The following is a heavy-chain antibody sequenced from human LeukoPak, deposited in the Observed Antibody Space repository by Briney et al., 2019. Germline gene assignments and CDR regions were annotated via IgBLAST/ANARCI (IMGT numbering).Heavy chain of an antibody. CDR2: ISYDGSNK. D-gene: IGHD6-13*01. V-gene: IGHV3-30*03. J-gene: IGHJ4*02. CDR3: ARTSSWYDFDY. CDR1: GFTFSSYG. Sequence: GRSLRLSCAASGFTFSSYGMHWVRQAPGKGLEWVAVISYDGSNKYYADSVKGRFTISRDNSKNTLYLQMNSLRAEDTAVYYCARTSSWYDFDYWGQGTLVTVSS.